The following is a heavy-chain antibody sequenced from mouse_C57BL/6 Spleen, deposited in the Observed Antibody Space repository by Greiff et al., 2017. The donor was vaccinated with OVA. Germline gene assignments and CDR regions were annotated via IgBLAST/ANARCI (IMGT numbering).Heavy chain of an antibody. D-gene: IGHD2-1*01. CDR3: TRGGGNYDYFDY. CDR2: IDPETGGT. CDR1: GYTFTDYE. J-gene: IGHJ2*01. Sequence: VQLVESGAELVRPGASVTLSCKASGYTFTDYEMHWVKQTPVHGLEWIGAIDPETGGTAYNQKFKGKAILTADKSSSTAYMELRSLTSEDSAVYYCTRGGGNYDYFDYWGQGTTLTVSS. V-gene: IGHV1-15*01.